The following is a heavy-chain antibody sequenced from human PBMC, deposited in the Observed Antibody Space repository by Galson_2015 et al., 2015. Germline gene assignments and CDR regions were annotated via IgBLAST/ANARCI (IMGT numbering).Heavy chain of an antibody. J-gene: IGHJ3*02. V-gene: IGHV4-39*01. CDR2: IYYSGIA. CDR1: GGSIASDINY. Sequence: LSLTCTVSGGSIASDINYWGWIRQPPGKGLEWIGSIYYSGIAFYNPSLKSRVTISIDTSKNQFSLKLTSVTAADTAVYYCARHRSASTSGAFDIWGQGTMVTVSS. CDR3: ARHRSASTSGAFDI.